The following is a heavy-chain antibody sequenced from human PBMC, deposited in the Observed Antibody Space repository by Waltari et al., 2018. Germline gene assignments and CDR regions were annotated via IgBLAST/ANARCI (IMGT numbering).Heavy chain of an antibody. CDR2: IYYSGGT. CDR1: GGSISSSSYY. CDR3: ARHSEYSSGWYLDY. J-gene: IGHJ4*02. Sequence: QLQLQESGPGLVKPSETLSLTCTVSGGSISSSSYYWGWIRQPPGKGLEWIGSIYYSGGTYYNPSLKGRVTISVDTSKNQFSLKLSSVTAADTAVYYCARHSEYSSGWYLDYWGQGTLVTVSS. V-gene: IGHV4-39*01. D-gene: IGHD6-19*01.